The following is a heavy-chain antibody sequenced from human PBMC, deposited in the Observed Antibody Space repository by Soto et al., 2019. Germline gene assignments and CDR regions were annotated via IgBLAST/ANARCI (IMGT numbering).Heavy chain of an antibody. CDR3: AREKDYGDYDNGYFDL. Sequence: QVQLQESGPGLVKPSQTLSLTCTVSGGSINSGDYYWSWIRQPPGQGLEYIGYIYYSGSTYYNPSLKSRVTSSVDTSKNKFSLRLSSVTAADTAVYFCAREKDYGDYDNGYFDLWGRGTLVTVSS. CDR2: IYYSGST. D-gene: IGHD4-17*01. J-gene: IGHJ2*01. V-gene: IGHV4-30-4*01. CDR1: GGSINSGDYY.